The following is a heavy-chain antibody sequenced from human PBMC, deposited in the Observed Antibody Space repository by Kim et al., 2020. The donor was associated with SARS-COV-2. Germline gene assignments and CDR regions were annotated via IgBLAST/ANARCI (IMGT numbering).Heavy chain of an antibody. CDR1: GGTFSSYA. J-gene: IGHJ6*02. Sequence: SVKVSCKASGGTFSSYAISWVRQAPGQGLEWMGGITPIFGTANYAQKFQGRVTITADESTSTAYMELSSLRSEDTAVYYCAVGYSYGDYYYYGMDVWGQGTTVTVSS. CDR2: ITPIFGTA. CDR3: AVGYSYGDYYYYGMDV. V-gene: IGHV1-69*13. D-gene: IGHD5-18*01.